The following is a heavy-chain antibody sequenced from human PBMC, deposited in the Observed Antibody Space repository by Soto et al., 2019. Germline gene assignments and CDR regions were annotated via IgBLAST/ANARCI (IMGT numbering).Heavy chain of an antibody. Sequence: PVKVSCKASGGTLSSYAISWGRQAPGQGLEWMGGIIPIFGTANYAQKFQGRVTITADESTSTAYMELSSLRSEDTAVYYCAREGYCISTSCDGMDVWGQGTTVTVSS. D-gene: IGHD2-2*01. V-gene: IGHV1-69*13. CDR2: IIPIFGTA. CDR1: GGTLSSYA. J-gene: IGHJ6*02. CDR3: AREGYCISTSCDGMDV.